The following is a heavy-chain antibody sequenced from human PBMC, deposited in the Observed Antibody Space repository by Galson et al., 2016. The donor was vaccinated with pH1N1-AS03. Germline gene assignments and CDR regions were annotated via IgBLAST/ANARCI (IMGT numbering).Heavy chain of an antibody. Sequence: SVKVSCKASGYAFTDYYMHLLRQAPGQELEWMAWINTDSGGTDYAQKFQGRVTMTRDASISTTYMELSSLRSDDTAVYYCVRGSPHSSSTNYAFEFWGRGTMVTVSS. CDR3: VRGSPHSSSTNYAFEF. D-gene: IGHD6-13*01. J-gene: IGHJ3*01. CDR1: GYAFTDYY. V-gene: IGHV1-2*02. CDR2: INTDSGGT.